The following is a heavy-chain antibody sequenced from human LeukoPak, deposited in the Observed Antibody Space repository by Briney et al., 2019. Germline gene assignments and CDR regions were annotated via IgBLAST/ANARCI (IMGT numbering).Heavy chain of an antibody. CDR2: INPNSGGT. V-gene: IGHV1-2*02. J-gene: IGHJ4*02. Sequence: ASVKVSCKASGYTFTGYYMHWVRQAPGQGLEWMGWINPNSGGTNHAQKFQGRVTMTRDTSISTAYMELSRLRSDDTAVYYCASSFPQRAHYCSGGSCYGYWDQGTLVTVSS. CDR3: ASSFPQRAHYCSGGSCYGY. CDR1: GYTFTGYY. D-gene: IGHD2-15*01.